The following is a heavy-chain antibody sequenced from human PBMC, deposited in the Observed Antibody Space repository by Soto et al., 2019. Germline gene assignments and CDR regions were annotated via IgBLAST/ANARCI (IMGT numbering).Heavy chain of an antibody. CDR2: IHSGGSR. CDR3: ARGGGAGRSAPDY. Sequence: EVQLVESGGGLVQPGGSLRLSCAASGFTGSSNAMSWVRQSPGKGLGWVSVIHSGGSRDYADSVKGRFTSSRENAKNTNMLQRNGIRAGDAALDDCARGGGAGRSAPDYWGQGTLVTVSS. CDR1: GFTGSSNA. J-gene: IGHJ4*02. V-gene: IGHV3-66*01. D-gene: IGHD6-19*01.